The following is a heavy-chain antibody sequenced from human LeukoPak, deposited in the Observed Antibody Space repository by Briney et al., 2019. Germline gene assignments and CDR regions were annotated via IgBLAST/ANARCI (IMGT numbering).Heavy chain of an antibody. V-gene: IGHV4-34*01. J-gene: IGHJ4*02. D-gene: IGHD3-16*01. CDR2: INHSGST. CDR3: ARHWGSGLYYFDY. Sequence: SETLSLTCAVSGGAFSGSYWSWIRQPPGKRLEWIGEINHSGSTNYDSSLESRVTISVDTSKNQFSLKLSSVTVADTAVYYCARHWGSGLYYFDYWGQGTLVTVSS. CDR1: GGAFSGSY.